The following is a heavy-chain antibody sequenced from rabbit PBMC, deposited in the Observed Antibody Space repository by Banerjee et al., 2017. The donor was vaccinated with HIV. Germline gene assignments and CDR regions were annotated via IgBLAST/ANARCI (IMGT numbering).Heavy chain of an antibody. D-gene: IGHD1-1*01. J-gene: IGHJ4*01. CDR3: AKDSLYFGNL. V-gene: IGHV1S45*01. Sequence: EESGGDLVQPEGSLTLTCAASGLDFSSSYWICWVRQAPGKGLEWIACGYGGNSGDTYYATWAKGRFTISKTSSTTVTLQMTSLTAADTATYFCAKDSLYFGNLWGPGTLVTVS. CDR1: GLDFSSSYW. CDR2: GYGGNSGDT.